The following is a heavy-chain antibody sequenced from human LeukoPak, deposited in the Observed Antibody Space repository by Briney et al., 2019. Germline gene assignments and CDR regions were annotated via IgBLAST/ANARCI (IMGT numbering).Heavy chain of an antibody. J-gene: IGHJ3*02. V-gene: IGHV4-59*01. CDR3: ARLPSAVGAFDI. CDR2: IYYSGNT. Sequence: SETLSLTCSVSGGSIVGYYWSWLRQPPGKGLEWIGYIYYSGNTNYNPSLKNRVTISLDTSKNQFSLKLSSVTAADTAVYYCARLPSAVGAFDIWGQGTMVTVSS. D-gene: IGHD3-16*01. CDR1: GGSIVGYY.